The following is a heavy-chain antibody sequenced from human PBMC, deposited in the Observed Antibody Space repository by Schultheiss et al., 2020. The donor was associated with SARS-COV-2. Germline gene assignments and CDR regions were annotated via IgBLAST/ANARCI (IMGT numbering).Heavy chain of an antibody. J-gene: IGHJ4*02. V-gene: IGHV4-30-4*01. CDR3: ARQRFPGRSQEIDY. CDR2: IYYSGNT. CDR1: GGSISSGDYY. D-gene: IGHD1-26*01. Sequence: SETLSLTCIVSGGSISSGDYYWSWIRQTPGKGLEWIGHIYYSGNTYYNPSLKSRVTLSLDTSKNQFSLKLSSVTAADTAVYYCARQRFPGRSQEIDYWGQGTLVTVSS.